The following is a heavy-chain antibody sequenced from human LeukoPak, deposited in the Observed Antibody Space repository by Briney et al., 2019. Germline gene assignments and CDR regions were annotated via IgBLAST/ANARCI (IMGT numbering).Heavy chain of an antibody. J-gene: IGHJ4*02. CDR3: ARSFDYFHKSGYESFFDI. D-gene: IGHD3-22*01. Sequence: ASVKVSCKASGDTFSNYPINWVRQAPGQGLEWMGGIIPKFGATNHVQQFQGRVTFTAEVSTSTAYMELSSLRSEDTAIYYCARSFDYFHKSGYESFFDIWGQGTLVTVSS. CDR1: GDTFSNYP. V-gene: IGHV1-69*13. CDR2: IIPKFGAT.